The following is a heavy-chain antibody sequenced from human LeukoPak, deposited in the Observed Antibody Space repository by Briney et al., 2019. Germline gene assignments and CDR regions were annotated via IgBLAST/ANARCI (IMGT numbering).Heavy chain of an antibody. CDR3: AKDSGNSYGYDDY. CDR1: GFTFGDYA. V-gene: IGHV3-49*03. Sequence: GGSLRLSCIGSGFTFGDYAMSWFRQAPGKGLEWVSFIRSNTYGGTTQYAASVQGRFAISRDDSKSIAYLQMNSLRTEDTAVYYCAKDSGNSYGYDDYWGQGTLVTVSS. J-gene: IGHJ4*02. CDR2: IRSNTYGGTT. D-gene: IGHD5-18*01.